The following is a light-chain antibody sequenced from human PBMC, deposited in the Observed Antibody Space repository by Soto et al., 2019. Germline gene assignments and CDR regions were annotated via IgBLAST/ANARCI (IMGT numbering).Light chain of an antibody. J-gene: IGKJ1*01. CDR3: QQYNNWPRT. V-gene: IGKV3-15*01. CDR1: QSVGRN. Sequence: EIVLTQFPGTLSLSPGERATLSCRASQSVGRNYVAWYQQKPGQAPRLVIYGASTRATGIPARFSGSGSGTEFTLTISSLQSEDFAVYYCQQYNNWPRTFGQGTKVEIK. CDR2: GAS.